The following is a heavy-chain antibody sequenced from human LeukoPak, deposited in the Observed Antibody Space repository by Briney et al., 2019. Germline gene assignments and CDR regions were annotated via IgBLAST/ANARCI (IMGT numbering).Heavy chain of an antibody. CDR2: IHTSGST. D-gene: IGHD6-19*01. CDR3: ARRGLSVGWSFDY. V-gene: IGHV4-4*07. CDR1: GDSITTYY. Sequence: SETLPLTCTVSGDSITTYYWTWIRQSAGNGLEWIGQIHTSGSTTYNPSLKSRVSMLLDTSKNQFSLNLSPVTAADTAIYYCARRGLSVGWSFDYWGQGTLVTVSA. J-gene: IGHJ4*02.